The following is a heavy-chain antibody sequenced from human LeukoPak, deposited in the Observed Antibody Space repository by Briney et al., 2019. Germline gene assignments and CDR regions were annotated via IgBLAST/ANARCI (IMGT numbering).Heavy chain of an antibody. CDR2: INPSGGST. Sequence: ASVKVSCKASGYTFTSYYMHWVRQAPGQGLEWMGIINPSGGSTSYAQKFQGRVPMTRDTSTSTVYMELSSLRSEDTAVYYCARAPAPPDYYGSGSYSDKDGVFDYWGQGTLVTVSS. J-gene: IGHJ4*02. CDR3: ARAPAPPDYYGSGSYSDKDGVFDY. CDR1: GYTFTSYY. V-gene: IGHV1-46*01. D-gene: IGHD3-10*01.